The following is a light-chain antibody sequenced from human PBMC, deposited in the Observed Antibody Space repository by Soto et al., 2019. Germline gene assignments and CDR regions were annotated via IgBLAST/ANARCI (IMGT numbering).Light chain of an antibody. CDR3: QHLMDRPIT. CDR1: QSVSSY. Sequence: EIVLTQSPATLSLSPGERATLSCRASQSVSSYLAWYQQKPGQAPRLLIYDASNRATGIPARFSGSGSGTNFTLTISSLEHDDFACYYSQHLMDRPITFGGGNKVQIK. CDR2: DAS. V-gene: IGKV3-11*01. J-gene: IGKJ4*01.